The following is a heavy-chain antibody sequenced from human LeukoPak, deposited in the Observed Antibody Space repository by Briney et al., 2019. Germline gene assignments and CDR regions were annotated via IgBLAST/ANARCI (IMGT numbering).Heavy chain of an antibody. V-gene: IGHV1-18*04. D-gene: IGHD2-2*01. CDR3: AREIGYQLQWFDY. CDR2: SNPYNGNT. Sequence: GASVKVSCKASGYTFKSYGISWVRQAPGQGLEWMGWSNPYNGNTEYAQKFQGRVTMTTDTSTSTAYMELRSLTSDDTAVYYCAREIGYQLQWFDYWGQGALVTVSS. J-gene: IGHJ4*02. CDR1: GYTFKSYG.